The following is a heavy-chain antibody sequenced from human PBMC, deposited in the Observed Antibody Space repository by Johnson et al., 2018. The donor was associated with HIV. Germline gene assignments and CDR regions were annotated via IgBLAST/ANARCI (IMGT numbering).Heavy chain of an antibody. J-gene: IGHJ3*02. Sequence: VQLVESRGVLVQPGGSLRLSCAASGFTVSSNEMSWVRQAPGKGLEWVANIKQDGSEKYYVDSVKGRFTISRDNAKNSLYLQMNSLRAEDTAVYYCARDKGKYSSSSQGAFDIWGQGTMVTVSS. CDR3: ARDKGKYSSSSQGAFDI. D-gene: IGHD6-6*01. V-gene: IGHV3-7*05. CDR1: GFTVSSNE. CDR2: IKQDGSEK.